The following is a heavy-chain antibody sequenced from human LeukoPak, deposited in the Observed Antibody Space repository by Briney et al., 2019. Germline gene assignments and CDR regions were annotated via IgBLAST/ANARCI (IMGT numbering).Heavy chain of an antibody. CDR1: GYTFTGYY. CDR2: INPNSGGT. CDR3: ARGVYSSSSVNWFDP. D-gene: IGHD6-6*01. J-gene: IGHJ5*02. Sequence: ASVKVSCKASGYTFTGYYMHWVRQAPGQGLEWMGWINPNSGGTNYAQKFQGRVTMTRDTSTSTVYMELSSLRSEDTAVYYCARGVYSSSSVNWFDPWGQGTLVTVSS. V-gene: IGHV1-2*02.